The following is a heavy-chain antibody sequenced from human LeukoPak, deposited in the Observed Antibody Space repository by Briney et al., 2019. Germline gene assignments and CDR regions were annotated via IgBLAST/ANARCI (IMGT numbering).Heavy chain of an antibody. V-gene: IGHV4-39*01. CDR1: GGSISSSSYY. J-gene: IGHJ5*02. CDR2: IYYSGST. D-gene: IGHD6-13*01. Sequence: SETLSLTCTVSGGSISSSSYYWGWIRQPPGKGLEWIGSIYYSGSTYYNPSLKSRVTISVDTSKNQFSLKLSSVTAADTAVYYCARPHIHIAAAGTGWFDPWGQGTLATVSS. CDR3: ARPHIHIAAAGTGWFDP.